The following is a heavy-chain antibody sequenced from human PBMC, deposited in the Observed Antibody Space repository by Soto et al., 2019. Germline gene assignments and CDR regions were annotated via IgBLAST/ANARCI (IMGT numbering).Heavy chain of an antibody. CDR3: TTDRPGQLVRRSGDY. CDR1: GFTFSNAW. V-gene: IGHV3-15*07. CDR2: IKSKTVGGTT. Sequence: EVQLVESGGGLVKPGGSLRLSCAASGFTFSNAWMNWVRQAPGKGLEWVGRIKSKTVGGTTDYAAPVKGRFTISRDDSKNTLYLQMNSLKTEDTAVYYCTTDRPGQLVRRSGDYWGQGALVTVSS. D-gene: IGHD6-6*01. J-gene: IGHJ4*02.